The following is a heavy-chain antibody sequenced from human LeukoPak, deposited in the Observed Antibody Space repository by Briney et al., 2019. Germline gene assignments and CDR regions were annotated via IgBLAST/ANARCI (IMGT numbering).Heavy chain of an antibody. Sequence: GGSLRLSCAASGFTFSSYSMNWVRHAPGKGLEWVSSIRSSSSFIYYADSVKGRFTISRDNAKNSLYLHMNSLRAEDTAVYYCARAAVAGADFDYWGQGTLVTVSS. V-gene: IGHV3-21*01. J-gene: IGHJ4*02. CDR1: GFTFSSYS. D-gene: IGHD6-19*01. CDR2: IRSSSSFI. CDR3: ARAAVAGADFDY.